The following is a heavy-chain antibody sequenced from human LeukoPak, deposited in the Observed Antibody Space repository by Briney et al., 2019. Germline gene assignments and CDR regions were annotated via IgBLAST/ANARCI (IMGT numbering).Heavy chain of an antibody. J-gene: IGHJ4*02. CDR1: GYSFTSYW. CDR3: ARRLQRHFDY. CDR2: IDPSDSYT. V-gene: IGHV5-10-1*01. Sequence: GESLQISSKGSGYSFTSYWISWVRQMPGKGLEWMGRIDPSDSYTNYSPSFQGHVTISVDKSISTAYLQWSSLKASDTAMYYCARRLQRHFDYWGQGTLVTVSS. D-gene: IGHD2-15*01.